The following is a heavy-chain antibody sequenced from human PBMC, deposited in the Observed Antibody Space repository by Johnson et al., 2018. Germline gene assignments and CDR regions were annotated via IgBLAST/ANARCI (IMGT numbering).Heavy chain of an antibody. V-gene: IGHV3-23*04. CDR3: AKDHYYGGSEGDAFDI. J-gene: IGHJ3*02. CDR1: GFTFDDYA. CDR2: ISGSGGST. Sequence: EVQLVETGGVVVQPGGSLRLSCAASGFTFDDYAMHWVRQAPGKGLEWVSAISGSGGSTYYADSVKGRFTISRDNSKNTLYLQMNSLRAEDTAVYYCAKDHYYGGSEGDAFDIWGQGTMVTVSS. D-gene: IGHD3-22*01.